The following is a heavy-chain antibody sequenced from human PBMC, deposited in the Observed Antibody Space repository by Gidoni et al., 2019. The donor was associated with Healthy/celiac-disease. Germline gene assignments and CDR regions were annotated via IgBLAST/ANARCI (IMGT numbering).Heavy chain of an antibody. D-gene: IGHD5-12*01. Sequence: QVQLVQSGAEVKKPGSSVKVSCKASGGTFSCYAISWVRQAPGQGLEWMGGIIPIFGTANYAQKFQGRVTITADESTSTAYRELSSLRSEDTAVYYCARDLNGVDPRPYYWGQGTLVTVSS. J-gene: IGHJ4*02. CDR1: GGTFSCYA. CDR3: ARDLNGVDPRPYY. CDR2: IIPIFGTA. V-gene: IGHV1-69*01.